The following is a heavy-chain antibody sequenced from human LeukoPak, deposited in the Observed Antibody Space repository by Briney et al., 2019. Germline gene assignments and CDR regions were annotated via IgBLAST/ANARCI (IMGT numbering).Heavy chain of an antibody. CDR2: ISGSGDST. D-gene: IGHD4-17*01. Sequence: GGSLRLSCAASGFTFSSYVMSWVRQAPGKGLEWVSAISGSGDSTYYADSVKGRFTISRDNSKNTLYLQMNSLRAEDTAVYFCAKDRRRTMVTMYDYWGQGTLVTVSS. V-gene: IGHV3-23*01. J-gene: IGHJ4*02. CDR3: AKDRRRTMVTMYDY. CDR1: GFTFSSYV.